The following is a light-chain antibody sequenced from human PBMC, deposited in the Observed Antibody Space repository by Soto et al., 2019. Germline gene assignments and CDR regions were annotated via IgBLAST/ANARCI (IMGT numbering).Light chain of an antibody. CDR3: QQYGSSPYT. CDR2: DAS. J-gene: IGKJ2*01. CDR1: QSVSSSY. Sequence: EIVLTQSPATLSLSPGERATLSCGGSQSVSSSYLAWYQQKPGLTHRLLIYDASSRAAGIPDRFSGSGSGTAFTPTISRLEPEDFAVYYGQQYGSSPYTFGQGTKLEIK. V-gene: IGKV3D-20*01.